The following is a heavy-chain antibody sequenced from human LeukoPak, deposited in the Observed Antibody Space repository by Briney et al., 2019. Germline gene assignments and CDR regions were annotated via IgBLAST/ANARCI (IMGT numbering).Heavy chain of an antibody. CDR2: IKQDGSEK. D-gene: IGHD5-18*01. V-gene: IGHV3-7*03. CDR3: ASTGGIIQLWQEDY. CDR1: GFTFSSYA. Sequence: PGGSLRLSCAASGFTFSSYAMHWVRQAPGKGLEWVANIKQDGSEKYYVDSVKGRFTISRDNAKNSLYLQMNSLRAEDTAVYYCASTGGIIQLWQEDYWGQGTLVTVSS. J-gene: IGHJ4*02.